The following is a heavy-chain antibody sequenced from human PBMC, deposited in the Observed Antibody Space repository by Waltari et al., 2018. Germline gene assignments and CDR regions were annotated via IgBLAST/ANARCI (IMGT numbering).Heavy chain of an antibody. V-gene: IGHV1-8*02. J-gene: IGHJ4*03. CDR3: ARGPTRNLIEVVVDKTGYFDY. CDR2: MNPNSGNT. CDR1: GYTFSTYD. D-gene: IGHD2-21*01. Sequence: QVQLVQSGAEVKKPGASVRVSCTASGYTFSTYDINWVRTATGQGLEWMGWMNPNSGNTAYAQKFQGRVTMTRNTSVNTAYMELSSLRSDDTAIYYCARGPTRNLIEVVVDKTGYFDYWGQGSLVTVSS.